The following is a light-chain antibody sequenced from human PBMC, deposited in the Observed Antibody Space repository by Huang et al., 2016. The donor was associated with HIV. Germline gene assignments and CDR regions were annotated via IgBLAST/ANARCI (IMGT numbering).Light chain of an antibody. CDR2: GAS. CDR1: QTVNSN. CDR3: QQYNNWLA. Sequence: IVMTQSPATLSVSPGERATLSCRASQTVNSNLAWYQHKPGQAPRLLIYGASTRATGVPARFSGSGSGTKFTLTISSLQSEDLAVYYCQQYNNWLAFGQGTKVEIK. V-gene: IGKV3-15*01. J-gene: IGKJ1*01.